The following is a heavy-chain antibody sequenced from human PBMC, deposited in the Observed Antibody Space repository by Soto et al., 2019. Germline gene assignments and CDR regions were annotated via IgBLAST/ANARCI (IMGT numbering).Heavy chain of an antibody. CDR1: GFTFSSYS. D-gene: IGHD2-15*01. Sequence: PGGSLRLSCAASGFTFSSYSMNWVRQAPGKGLEWVSSISSSSSYIYYADSVKGRFTISRDNAKNSLYLQMNSLRAEDTAVYYCARLYIPQGRYCSGGGCMAHDGMDVWGQGTTVTVSS. CDR2: ISSSSSYI. J-gene: IGHJ6*02. V-gene: IGHV3-21*01. CDR3: ARLYIPQGRYCSGGGCMAHDGMDV.